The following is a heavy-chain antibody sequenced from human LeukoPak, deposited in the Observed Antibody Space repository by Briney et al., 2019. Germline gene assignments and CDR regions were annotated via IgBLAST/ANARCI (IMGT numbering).Heavy chain of an antibody. CDR2: IDHSGST. CDR1: GASLSDYY. J-gene: IGHJ5*02. D-gene: IGHD1-1*01. Sequence: PSETLSLTCAVYGASLSDYYWSWIRHTPGKGLEWIGEIDHSGSTKYTPPLKRRDTISRDTSKNQFSLDLTSVTAADTAVYYCAPTSQLGSYNWFDPWGQGTLVTVSS. V-gene: IGHV4-34*01. CDR3: APTSQLGSYNWFDP.